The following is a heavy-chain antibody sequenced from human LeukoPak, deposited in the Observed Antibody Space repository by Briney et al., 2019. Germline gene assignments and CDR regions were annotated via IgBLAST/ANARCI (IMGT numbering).Heavy chain of an antibody. D-gene: IGHD4-17*01. CDR1: GFTFSTYW. V-gene: IGHV3-23*01. Sequence: GGSLRLSCAASGFTFSTYWMSWVRQAPGKGLEWVSAISGSGGSTYYADSVEGRFTISRDNSKNTLYLQMNSLRAEDTAVYYCAKSRTVTILYNWFDPWGQGTLVTVSS. CDR2: ISGSGGST. J-gene: IGHJ5*02. CDR3: AKSRTVTILYNWFDP.